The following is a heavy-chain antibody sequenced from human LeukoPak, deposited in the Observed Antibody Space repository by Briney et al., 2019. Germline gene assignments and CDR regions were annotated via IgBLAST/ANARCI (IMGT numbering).Heavy chain of an antibody. CDR2: IYHSGST. V-gene: IGHV4-30-2*01. CDR3: ARSWRDFWSGPHLYFDY. D-gene: IGHD3-3*01. Sequence: PSETLSLTCTVSGGSISSGGYYWSWIRQPPGKGLGWIGYIYHSGSTYYNPSLKSRVTISVDRSKNQFSLKLSSVTAADTAVYHCARSWRDFWSGPHLYFDYWGQGTLVTVSS. CDR1: GGSISSGGYY. J-gene: IGHJ4*02.